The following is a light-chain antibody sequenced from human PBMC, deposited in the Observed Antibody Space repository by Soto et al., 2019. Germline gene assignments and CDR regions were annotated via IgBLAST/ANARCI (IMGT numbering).Light chain of an antibody. CDR1: SSDVGGYNY. CDR2: DVS. CDR3: YSYTSSSTLV. V-gene: IGLV2-14*01. Sequence: QSVLTQPASVSGSPGQSITISCTGTSSDVGGYNYVSWYQQHPGKAPKLMIYDVSNRPSGVSNRFSGSKSGNTASLTISGLQAEDEAEYYCYSYTSSSTLVFGGGTKLTVL. J-gene: IGLJ2*01.